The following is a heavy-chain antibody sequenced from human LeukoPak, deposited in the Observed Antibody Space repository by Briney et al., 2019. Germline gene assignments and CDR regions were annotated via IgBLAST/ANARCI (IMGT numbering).Heavy chain of an antibody. J-gene: IGHJ4*02. V-gene: IGHV4-34*01. D-gene: IGHD6-13*01. CDR2: INHSGST. Sequence: PSETLSLTCAVYGGSFSGYYWSWIRQPPGKGLEWIGEINHSGSTNYNPSLKSRVTISADTSKNQFSLKLSSVTAADTAVYYCARGIAAAPPDYWGQGTLVTVSS. CDR3: ARGIAAAPPDY. CDR1: GGSFSGYY.